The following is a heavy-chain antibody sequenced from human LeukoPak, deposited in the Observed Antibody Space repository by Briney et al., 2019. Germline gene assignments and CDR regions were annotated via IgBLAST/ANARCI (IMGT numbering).Heavy chain of an antibody. Sequence: PSETLSLTCTVSGGSISSYYWNWIRKPPGKGLEWIGYIYYSGSTNYNPSLKSRVTISVDTSKNQYSLKLSSVTAADTALYYCARVLGPDYYDSSGYHPHAFDIWGQGTMVTVSS. J-gene: IGHJ3*02. V-gene: IGHV4-59*01. CDR3: ARVLGPDYYDSSGYHPHAFDI. CDR1: GGSISSYY. CDR2: IYYSGST. D-gene: IGHD3-22*01.